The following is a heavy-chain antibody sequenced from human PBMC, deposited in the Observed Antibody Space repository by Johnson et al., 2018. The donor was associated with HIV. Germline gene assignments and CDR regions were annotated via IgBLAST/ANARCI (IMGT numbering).Heavy chain of an antibody. J-gene: IGHJ3*02. Sequence: VQLVESGGGVVQPGRSLRLSCAASGFTFSSYGMHWVRQAPGKGLEWVAVISYDGSNKYYADSVKGRFTISRDNSKNTVYLQMNSLRAEDTAVYYCARGYILTGYSGVFDMWGQGTMVTVSS. CDR3: ARGYILTGYSGVFDM. V-gene: IGHV3-30*03. CDR1: GFTFSSYG. CDR2: ISYDGSNK. D-gene: IGHD3-9*01.